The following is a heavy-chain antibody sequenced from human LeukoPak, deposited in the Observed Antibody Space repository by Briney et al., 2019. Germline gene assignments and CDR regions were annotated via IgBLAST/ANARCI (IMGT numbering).Heavy chain of an antibody. J-gene: IGHJ4*02. CDR3: ARLKGTTSVFDY. Sequence: GGSLRLSCVVSGFTFSRHWMTWVRQAPRKGLEWVANIKPDGSDKYYVDSVKGRFTVSRDNARNSLYLQMDSLRAEDTAVYYCARLKGTTSVFDYWGQGTLVTVSS. CDR2: IKPDGSDK. D-gene: IGHD4-17*01. CDR1: GFTFSRHW. V-gene: IGHV3-7*03.